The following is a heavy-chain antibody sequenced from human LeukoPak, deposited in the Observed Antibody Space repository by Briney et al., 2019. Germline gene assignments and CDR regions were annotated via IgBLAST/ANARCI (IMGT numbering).Heavy chain of an antibody. V-gene: IGHV4-59*08. CDR1: GDSISSDY. CDR2: IFHRGTT. D-gene: IGHD3-9*01. J-gene: IGHJ6*03. Sequence: SDSLSLTCTVSGDSISSDYWSWGPQTPGERLGWIGFIFHRGTTDYNPPVQSRATISIDTSRKSFSLKLLSVTAADTAVYYCARTRPQDYDTSYMDVWR. CDR3: ARTRPQDYDTSYMDV.